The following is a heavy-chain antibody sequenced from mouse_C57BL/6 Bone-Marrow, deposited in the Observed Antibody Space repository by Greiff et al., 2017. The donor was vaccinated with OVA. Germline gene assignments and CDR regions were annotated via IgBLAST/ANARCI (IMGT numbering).Heavy chain of an antibody. D-gene: IGHD2-5*01. CDR3: ARRGYSNYVGYYAMDY. Sequence: QVQLQQPGAELVMPGASVKLSCKASGYTFTSYWMHWVKQRPGQGLEWIGEIDPSDSYTNYTQKFKGKSTLTVDNSSSTAYMQLSSLTSEDSAVYYCARRGYSNYVGYYAMDYWGQGTSVTVSS. CDR2: IDPSDSYT. V-gene: IGHV1-69*01. CDR1: GYTFTSYW. J-gene: IGHJ4*01.